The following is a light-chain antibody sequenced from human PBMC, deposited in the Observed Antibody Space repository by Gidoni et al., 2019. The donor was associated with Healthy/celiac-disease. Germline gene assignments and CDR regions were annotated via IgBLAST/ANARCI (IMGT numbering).Light chain of an antibody. CDR1: QSVSSSY. CDR2: GAS. J-gene: IGKJ2*01. V-gene: IGKV3-20*01. CDR3: QQYGSSPYT. Sequence: EIVLTQSPGTLSLSPGERATLSCRASQSVSSSYLAWYQQKPGQAPRLRIYGASSRATGIPDRFSGSGSGTDFTLTISRLEPEDFAVYYCQQYGSSPYTFXQXTKLXIK.